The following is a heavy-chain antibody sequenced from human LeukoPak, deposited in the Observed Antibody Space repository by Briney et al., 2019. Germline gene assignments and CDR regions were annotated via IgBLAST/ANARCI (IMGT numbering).Heavy chain of an antibody. CDR3: AKITMVRGVFAFDI. CDR1: GGSISSGGYY. J-gene: IGHJ3*02. D-gene: IGHD3-10*01. V-gene: IGHV4-31*03. CDR2: IYYSGST. Sequence: PSETLSLTCTVSGGSISSGGYYWSWIRQHPGKGLEWIGYIYYSGSTYYNPSLKNRVTISVDTSKNQFSLKLSSVTAADTAVYYCAKITMVRGVFAFDIWGQGTMVTVSS.